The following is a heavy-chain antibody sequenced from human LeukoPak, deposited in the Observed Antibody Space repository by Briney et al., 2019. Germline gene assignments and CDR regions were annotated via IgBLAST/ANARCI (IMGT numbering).Heavy chain of an antibody. D-gene: IGHD3-22*01. CDR3: AKDPPYYYDSRTEAFDI. CDR1: GFTFSSYA. CDR2: ISGSGGST. J-gene: IGHJ3*02. Sequence: PGGSLRLSCAASGFTFSSYAMSWVRQAPGKGLEWVSAISGSGGSTYYADSVKGRFTISRDNSKNTLYLQMNRLRAEDTAVYYCAKDPPYYYDSRTEAFDIWGQGTMVTVSS. V-gene: IGHV3-23*01.